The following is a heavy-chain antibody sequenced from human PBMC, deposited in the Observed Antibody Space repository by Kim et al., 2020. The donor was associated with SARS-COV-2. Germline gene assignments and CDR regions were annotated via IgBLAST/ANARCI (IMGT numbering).Heavy chain of an antibody. V-gene: IGHV3-30*03. CDR3: ARLGPRRASAWYKGPLDY. J-gene: IGHJ4*02. Sequence: GGSLRLSCAASGFMFNDYPMHWVRQAPGKVLEWVTIVSFHGINIFYSDSVKGRFTVSRDNSNDTLYLQMNNLRPEDTGIYYCARLGPRRASAWYKGPLDYWGQGTLVTVSP. D-gene: IGHD6-19*01. CDR1: GFMFNDYP. CDR2: VSFHGINI.